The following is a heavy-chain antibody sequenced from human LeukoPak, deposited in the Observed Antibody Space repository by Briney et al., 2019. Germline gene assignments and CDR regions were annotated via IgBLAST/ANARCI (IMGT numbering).Heavy chain of an antibody. J-gene: IGHJ5*02. D-gene: IGHD6-13*01. Sequence: SQTLSLTCTVSGGSISSGDYYWSWIRQPPGKGLEWIGYIYYSGSTYYNPSLKSRVTISVDTSKNQFSLKLSSVTAADTAVYYCARNTDSSTWSWFDPWGQGTLVTVSS. V-gene: IGHV4-30-4*01. CDR1: GGSISSGDYY. CDR2: IYYSGST. CDR3: ARNTDSSTWSWFDP.